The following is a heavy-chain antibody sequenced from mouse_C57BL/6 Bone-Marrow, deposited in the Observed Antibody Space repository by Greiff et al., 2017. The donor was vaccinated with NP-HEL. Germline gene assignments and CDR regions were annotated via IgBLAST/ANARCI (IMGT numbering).Heavy chain of an antibody. Sequence: EVMLVESGEGLVKPGGSLKLSCAASGFTFSSYAMSWVRQTPEKRLEWVAYISSGGDYIYYADTVKGRFTISRDNARNTLYLQMSRLKSEDTAMYYCTRGGGYDDYDEESAMDYWGQGTSVTVSS. J-gene: IGHJ4*01. CDR3: TRGGGYDDYDEESAMDY. CDR2: ISSGGDYI. D-gene: IGHD2-4*01. CDR1: GFTFSSYA. V-gene: IGHV5S21*01.